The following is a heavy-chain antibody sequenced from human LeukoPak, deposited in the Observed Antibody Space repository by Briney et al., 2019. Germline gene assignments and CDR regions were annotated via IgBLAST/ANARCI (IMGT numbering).Heavy chain of an antibody. CDR2: INHSGST. V-gene: IGHV4-34*01. CDR3: ARQSRIAARPSNYFDY. Sequence: SETLSLTCAVYGGSFSGYYWSWIRQPPGKGLEWIGEINHSGSTNYNPSLKSRVTISVDTSKNQFSLKLSSVTAADTAVYYCARQSRIAARPSNYFDYWGQGTLVTVSS. CDR1: GGSFSGYY. D-gene: IGHD6-6*01. J-gene: IGHJ4*02.